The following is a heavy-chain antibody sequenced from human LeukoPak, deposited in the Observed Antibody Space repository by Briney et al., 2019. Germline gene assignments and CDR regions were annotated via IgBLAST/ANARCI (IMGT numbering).Heavy chain of an antibody. CDR1: GNYW. D-gene: IGHD6-19*01. CDR2: INSDGSWT. J-gene: IGHJ5*02. V-gene: IGHV3-74*01. CDR3: ARDWGSSGWYNWFDP. Sequence: QSGGSLRLSCAASGNYWMHWVRQAPGKGLVWVSHINSDGSWTSYADSVKGRFTISRDNSENTLYLQMNSLRVEDTAVYYCARDWGSSGWYNWFDPWGQGTLVTVSS.